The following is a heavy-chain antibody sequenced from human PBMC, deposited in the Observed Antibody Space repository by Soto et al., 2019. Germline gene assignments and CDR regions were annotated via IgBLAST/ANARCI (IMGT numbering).Heavy chain of an antibody. Sequence: EVQLLESGGGLVQPGGSLRLSCAASGFTFSSYAMSWVRQAPGKGLEWVSAISGSGGSTYYADSVKGRFTISRDNSKNTLYLQMNSLRAEDTAVYYCAKSLPIVVVLAATMDYYGMDVWGQGTTVTVSS. CDR2: ISGSGGST. V-gene: IGHV3-23*01. J-gene: IGHJ6*02. D-gene: IGHD2-2*01. CDR1: GFTFSSYA. CDR3: AKSLPIVVVLAATMDYYGMDV.